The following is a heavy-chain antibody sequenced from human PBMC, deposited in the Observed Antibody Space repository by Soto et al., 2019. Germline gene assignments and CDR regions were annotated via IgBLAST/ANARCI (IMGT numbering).Heavy chain of an antibody. J-gene: IGHJ4*02. Sequence: GSLRLSCAASGFTFSSYAMSWVRQAPGKGLEWVSAISGSGGSTYYADSVKGRFTISRDNSKNTLYLQMNSLRAEATAVYYCGKKQYYDILTGPGGGGYWGQGTLVTVSS. V-gene: IGHV3-23*01. CDR1: GFTFSSYA. CDR3: GKKQYYDILTGPGGGGY. D-gene: IGHD3-9*01. CDR2: ISGSGGST.